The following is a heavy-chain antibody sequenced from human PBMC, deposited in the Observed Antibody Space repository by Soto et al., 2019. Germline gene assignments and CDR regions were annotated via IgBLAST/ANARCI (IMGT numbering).Heavy chain of an antibody. CDR3: AKEDIVATIRTGDFAY. Sequence: GGSLRLSCAASGFTFSSYGMHWVRQAPGKGLEWVAVISYDGSNKYYADSVKGRFTISRDNSKNTLYLQMNSLRAEDTAVYYCAKEDIVATIRTGDFAYWGQGTLVTVSS. D-gene: IGHD5-12*01. CDR2: ISYDGSNK. J-gene: IGHJ4*02. CDR1: GFTFSSYG. V-gene: IGHV3-30*18.